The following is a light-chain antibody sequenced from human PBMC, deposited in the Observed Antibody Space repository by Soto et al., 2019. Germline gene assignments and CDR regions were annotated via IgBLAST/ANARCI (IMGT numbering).Light chain of an antibody. CDR3: CSYAGSSTVVI. CDR2: GVS. CDR1: SSDVGGYNY. J-gene: IGLJ2*01. V-gene: IGLV2-14*01. Sequence: QSVLTQPASVSGSPGQSITISCTGTSSDVGGYNYVSWYQQHPGKAPKLMIYGVSNRPSGVSNRFSGSRSGNTASLTISGLQAEDEADYYCCSYAGSSTVVIFGGGTKLPVL.